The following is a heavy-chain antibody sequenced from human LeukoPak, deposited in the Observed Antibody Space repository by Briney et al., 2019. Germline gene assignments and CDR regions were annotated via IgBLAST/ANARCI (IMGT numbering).Heavy chain of an antibody. V-gene: IGHV4-39*01. Sequence: PSETLSLTCTVSGGSISSSPYYWGWIRQPPGKGLEWIGSIYHSGSTFYDPSLKSRVTISIDTSRNRFSLRLNSVTSADTAVYFCARGPDYSSSYAANWFDPWGQGTLVTVSS. J-gene: IGHJ5*02. D-gene: IGHD6-13*01. CDR3: ARGPDYSSSYAANWFDP. CDR1: GGSISSSPYY. CDR2: IYHSGST.